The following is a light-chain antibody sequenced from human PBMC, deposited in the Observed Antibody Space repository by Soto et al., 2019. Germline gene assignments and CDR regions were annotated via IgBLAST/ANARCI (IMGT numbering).Light chain of an antibody. CDR1: QSISSW. J-gene: IGKJ4*01. Sequence: DIQMTQSPSTLSASVGDRVTITCRASQSISSWLAWYQQKPGKAPKLLIYDASSLESGVPSRFSGSGSGTEFTLTISSLQPDDFATYSWQQYNSYSVTFGGRTMVDIK. CDR3: QQYNSYSVT. V-gene: IGKV1-5*01. CDR2: DAS.